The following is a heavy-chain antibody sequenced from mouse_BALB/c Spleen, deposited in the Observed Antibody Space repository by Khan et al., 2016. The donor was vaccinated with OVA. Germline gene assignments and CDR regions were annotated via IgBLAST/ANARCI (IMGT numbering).Heavy chain of an antibody. CDR2: IYPGNFNN. D-gene: IGHD2-4*01. J-gene: IGHJ4*01. CDR1: GYTFTTYY. V-gene: IGHV1S56*01. CDR3: ARYDYFVGDAMDY. Sequence: QVQLQQSGPELVKPGASVRISCKASGYTFTTYYIHWVRQRPGQGLEWIGWIYPGNFNNKLNERFKGEATLTADKSSSTAYIHLSSLTSEDSAVYVGARYDYFVGDAMDYWGQGTSVTVSS.